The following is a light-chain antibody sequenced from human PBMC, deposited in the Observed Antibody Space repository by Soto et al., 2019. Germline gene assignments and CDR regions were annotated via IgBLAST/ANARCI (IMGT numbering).Light chain of an antibody. Sequence: EIVLTQSPGTLSLSPGKRATLSCRASQSVSSSYLAWYQQKPGQAPRLLIYGASSRATGIPARFSGSGSGTDFTLTISRLEPEDFAVYYCQQYGSSPPYTFGQGTKLEIK. CDR2: GAS. CDR3: QQYGSSPPYT. V-gene: IGKV3-20*01. CDR1: QSVSSSY. J-gene: IGKJ2*01.